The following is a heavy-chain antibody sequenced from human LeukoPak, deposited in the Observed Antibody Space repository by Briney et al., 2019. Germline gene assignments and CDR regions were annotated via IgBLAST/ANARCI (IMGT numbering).Heavy chain of an antibody. CDR3: ASLRKRYYYYYGMDV. V-gene: IGHV1-8*01. J-gene: IGHJ6*02. CDR1: GYTFTSYD. D-gene: IGHD3-3*01. Sequence: ASVKVSCKASGYTFTSYDINWVRQAPGQGLEWMGWMNPNSGNTGYAQKFQGRVTMTRNTSISTAYMELSSLRSEDTAVYYCASLRKRYYYYYGMDVWGQGTTVTVSS. CDR2: MNPNSGNT.